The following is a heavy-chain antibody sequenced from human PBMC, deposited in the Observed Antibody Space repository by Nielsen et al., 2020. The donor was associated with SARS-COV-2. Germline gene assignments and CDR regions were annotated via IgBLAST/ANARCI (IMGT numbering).Heavy chain of an antibody. CDR3: ARTLGYGDYFDY. CDR2: VNYRGGT. CDR1: GGSFGGYY. Sequence: SETLSLTCAVYGGSFGGYYWSWIRQPPGKGLEWIGEVNYRGGTNYNPSLKSQVTISMDASKNQFSLKLSSVTAADTAVYYCARTLGYGDYFDYWGQGTLVTVSS. D-gene: IGHD4-17*01. J-gene: IGHJ4*02. V-gene: IGHV4-34*01.